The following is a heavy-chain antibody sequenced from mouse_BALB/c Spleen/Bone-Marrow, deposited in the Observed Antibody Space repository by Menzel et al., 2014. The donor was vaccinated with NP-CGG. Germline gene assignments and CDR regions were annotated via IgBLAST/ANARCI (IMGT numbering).Heavy chain of an antibody. CDR2: IYPGDGDT. V-gene: IGHV1-82*01. J-gene: IGHJ4*01. D-gene: IGHD2-3*01. CDR3: ARSDGYRAMDY. CDR1: GYAFSSSW. Sequence: QVQLKESGPELVKPGASVKISCKASGYAFSSSWMNWVKQRPGQGPEWIGRIYPGDGDTNYNGKFKGKATLTADKSSSTAYMQLSSLTSVDSAVYFCARSDGYRAMDYWGQGTSVSVSS.